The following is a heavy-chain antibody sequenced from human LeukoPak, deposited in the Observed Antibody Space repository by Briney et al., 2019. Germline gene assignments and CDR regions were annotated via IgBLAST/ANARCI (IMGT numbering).Heavy chain of an antibody. CDR1: GFTFSNYW. V-gene: IGHV3-74*01. CDR3: VKDIQLST. J-gene: IGHJ3*01. D-gene: IGHD5-24*01. Sequence: PGGSLRLSCAASGFTFSNYWMHWVRQAPGKGLVWVSRINTDGSTTTYADSVKGRFTISRDNAKNTLYLQMNSLRVEDTAIYYCVKDIQLSTWGLGTMVTVSS. CDR2: INTDGSTT.